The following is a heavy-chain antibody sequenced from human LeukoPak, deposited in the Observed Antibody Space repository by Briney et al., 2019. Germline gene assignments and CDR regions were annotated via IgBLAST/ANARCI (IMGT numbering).Heavy chain of an antibody. D-gene: IGHD3-10*01. V-gene: IGHV4-39*01. CDR1: GGSISSSSYY. Sequence: PSETLSLTCTVSGGSISSSSYYWGWIRQPPGKGLEWIGSIYYSGSTYYNPSLKSRVTISVDTSKNQFSLKLSSVTAADTTVYYCARQSYYGSGSPYFDYWGQGTLVTVSS. CDR3: ARQSYYGSGSPYFDY. J-gene: IGHJ4*02. CDR2: IYYSGST.